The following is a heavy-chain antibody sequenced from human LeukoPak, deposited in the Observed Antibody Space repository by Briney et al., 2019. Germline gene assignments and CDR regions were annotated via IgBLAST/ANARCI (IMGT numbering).Heavy chain of an antibody. CDR1: GFTFSSFA. V-gene: IGHV3-23*01. D-gene: IGHD6-13*01. Sequence: PGGCLRLSCAASGFTFSSFAMSWVRQAPGKGLEWVSGISGSGGSTDYADSVKGRFTISRDNSKNTLFLQMNSLRAEDTAVYYCAKTPAGPLYNFDYWGQGTLVTVSS. CDR2: ISGSGGST. J-gene: IGHJ4*02. CDR3: AKTPAGPLYNFDY.